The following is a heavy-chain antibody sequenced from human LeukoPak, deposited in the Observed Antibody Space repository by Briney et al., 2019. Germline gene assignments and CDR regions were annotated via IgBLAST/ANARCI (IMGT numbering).Heavy chain of an antibody. J-gene: IGHJ4*02. Sequence: GGSLRLSCAGSGFTFSNHAMSWVRQAPGKGLEWVSGISGTGAYTDYAESVRGRLTISRDNSKNTVYLQMKSLRGEDTAIYYCAKGHRSGWSMPLLDFWGQGTLVTVSS. CDR3: AKGHRSGWSMPLLDF. CDR2: ISGTGAYT. CDR1: GFTFSNHA. V-gene: IGHV3-23*01. D-gene: IGHD6-19*01.